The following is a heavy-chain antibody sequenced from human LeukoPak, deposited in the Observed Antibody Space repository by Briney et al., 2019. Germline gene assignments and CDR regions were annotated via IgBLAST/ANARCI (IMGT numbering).Heavy chain of an antibody. CDR2: ISAYKGNT. Sequence: ASVKVSCKASGYTFTTYGISWVRQAPGQGLEWMGWISAYKGNTNYAQKFQGRVTMTTDTSTSTAYMELRSLTSDDTAVYYCARDRDWNLGYWGQGTLVTVSS. CDR3: ARDRDWNLGY. D-gene: IGHD1-1*01. CDR1: GYTFTTYG. J-gene: IGHJ4*02. V-gene: IGHV1-18*01.